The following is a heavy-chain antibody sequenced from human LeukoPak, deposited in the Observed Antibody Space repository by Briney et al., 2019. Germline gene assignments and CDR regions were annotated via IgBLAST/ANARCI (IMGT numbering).Heavy chain of an antibody. CDR2: INSDGSST. Sequence: GGSLRLPCAASGFTFSSYWMHWVRQAPGKGLVWVSRINSDGSSTSYADSVKGRFTISRDNAKNTLYLQMNSLRAEDTAVYYCARDRNYLPDAFDIWGQGTMVTVSS. CDR1: GFTFSSYW. J-gene: IGHJ3*02. D-gene: IGHD5-24*01. CDR3: ARDRNYLPDAFDI. V-gene: IGHV3-74*01.